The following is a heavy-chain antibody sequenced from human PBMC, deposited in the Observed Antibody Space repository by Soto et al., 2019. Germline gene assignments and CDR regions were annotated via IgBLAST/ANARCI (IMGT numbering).Heavy chain of an antibody. CDR3: ARTECSSGWSWDY. V-gene: IGHV2-70*11. D-gene: IGHD6-13*01. CDR1: GFSLSTSGMC. J-gene: IGHJ4*02. Sequence: SGPTLVNPTETLTLTCPFSGFSLSTSGMCVSWIRQPPGKALEWLARIDWDDDKYYSTSLKTRLTISKDTSKNQVVLTMTNMYPVDTATYYCARTECSSGWSWDYWGQGTPVTGSS. CDR2: IDWDDDK.